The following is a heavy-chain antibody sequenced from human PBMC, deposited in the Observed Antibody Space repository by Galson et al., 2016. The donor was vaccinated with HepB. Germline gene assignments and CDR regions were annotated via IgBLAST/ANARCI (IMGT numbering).Heavy chain of an antibody. D-gene: IGHD3-22*01. J-gene: IGHJ4*02. CDR2: IGFIDTPT. CDR1: GFTFSNYY. V-gene: IGHV3-23*01. Sequence: SLRLSCAASGFTFSNYYMSWVRQAPRKGLESVSVIGFIDTPTYYADSVKGRFTISRDNSKNTLYLQMDILRAEDTAVYYCANSPHYYDTSYWGQGTLVTVSS. CDR3: ANSPHYYDTSY.